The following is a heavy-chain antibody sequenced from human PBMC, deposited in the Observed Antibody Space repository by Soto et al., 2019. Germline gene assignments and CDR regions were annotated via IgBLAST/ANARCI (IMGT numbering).Heavy chain of an antibody. J-gene: IGHJ5*02. CDR1: GGSISSGGYY. Sequence: QVQLQESGPGLVKPSQTLSLTCTVSGGSISSGGYYWSWIREHPGKGLEWIGYIYYSGSTYYNPSVKSRVTISVDTPKNQFSLKLSSVTAADTAVYYCARVGGINWFDPWGQGTLVTVSS. CDR3: ARVGGINWFDP. V-gene: IGHV4-31*03. CDR2: IYYSGST. D-gene: IGHD3-16*01.